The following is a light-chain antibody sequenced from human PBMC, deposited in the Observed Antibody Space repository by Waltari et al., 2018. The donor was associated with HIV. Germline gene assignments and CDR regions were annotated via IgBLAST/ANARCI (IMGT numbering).Light chain of an antibody. V-gene: IGLV2-14*03. J-gene: IGLJ2*01. Sequence: QSVLTQPASVSGSPGQSITISCTGTSRDVGGYNYVYWYQHHPGKAPKLMIYDVSNRPSGVSNRFSGSKSGNTASLTISGLQAEDEADYYCNSYTTSSTLHVVFGGGTKLTVL. CDR3: NSYTTSSTLHVV. CDR2: DVS. CDR1: SRDVGGYNY.